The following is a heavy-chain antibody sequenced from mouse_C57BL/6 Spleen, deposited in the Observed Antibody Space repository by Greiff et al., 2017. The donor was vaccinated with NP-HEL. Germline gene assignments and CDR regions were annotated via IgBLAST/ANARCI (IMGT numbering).Heavy chain of an antibody. CDR2: IHPNSGST. Sequence: VQLQQPGAELVKPGASVKLSCKASGYTFTSYWMHWVKQRPGQGLEWIGMIHPNSGSTNYNEKFKSKATLTVDKSSSTAYRQLSSLTSEDSAVYYCARIVGYAMDYWGQGTSVTVSS. V-gene: IGHV1-64*01. J-gene: IGHJ4*01. CDR3: ARIVGYAMDY. CDR1: GYTFTSYW.